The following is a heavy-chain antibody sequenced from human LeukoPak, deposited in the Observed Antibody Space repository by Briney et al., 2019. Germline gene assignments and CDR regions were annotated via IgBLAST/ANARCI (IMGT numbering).Heavy chain of an antibody. Sequence: ASVKVSCKASGGTFSSYAISWVRQAPGQGFEWMGWISGYNGNTNYAQKLQGRVTMATDTPTSTAYIELRSLRSDDTAVYYCARDLMVRGVIEAYWGQGTLVTVSS. D-gene: IGHD3-10*01. V-gene: IGHV1-18*01. CDR1: GGTFSSYA. CDR2: ISGYNGNT. J-gene: IGHJ4*02. CDR3: ARDLMVRGVIEAY.